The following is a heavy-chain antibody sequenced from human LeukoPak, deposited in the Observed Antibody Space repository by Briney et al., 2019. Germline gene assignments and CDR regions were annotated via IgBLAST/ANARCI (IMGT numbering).Heavy chain of an antibody. J-gene: IGHJ4*02. D-gene: IGHD1/OR15-1a*01. CDR3: ARDLDQRVYYFDY. V-gene: IGHV3-7*03. CDR2: IKQDGSEK. CDR1: GFTFSSYW. Sequence: GGSLRLSCAASGFTFSSYWMSWVRQAPGKGLEWVANIKQDGSEKYYVDSVKGRFTISRDNAKNSLYLQMNSLRAEDTAVYYCARDLDQRVYYFDYWGQGTLVTVSS.